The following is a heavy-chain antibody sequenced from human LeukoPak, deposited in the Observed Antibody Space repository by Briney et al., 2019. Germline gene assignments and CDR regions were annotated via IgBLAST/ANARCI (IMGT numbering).Heavy chain of an antibody. CDR3: ARHRSGGRYLDY. CDR2: FSPSGGST. Sequence: ASVKVSCKASGYTFTSYFMHWVRQAPGQGLEWMGIFSPSGGSTSFAQRFQGRVTMTRDTSTSTVYMELSSLRSEDTAVYYCARHRSGGRYLDYWGQGTLVTVSS. D-gene: IGHD6-19*01. J-gene: IGHJ4*02. CDR1: GYTFTSYF. V-gene: IGHV1-46*01.